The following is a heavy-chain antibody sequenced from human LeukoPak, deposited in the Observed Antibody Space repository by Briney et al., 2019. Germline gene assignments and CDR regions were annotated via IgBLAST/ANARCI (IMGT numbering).Heavy chain of an antibody. Sequence: SETLSLTCTVSGGSISRYYWSWIRQPAGKGLEWIGRIYTSGSTNYNPSLKSRVTMSVDTSKNQFSLKLSSVTAADTAVYYCARSYCSSTSCYLEGEYYFDYWGQGTLVTVSS. CDR3: ARSYCSSTSCYLEGEYYFDY. CDR1: GGSISRYY. D-gene: IGHD2-2*01. J-gene: IGHJ4*02. CDR2: IYTSGST. V-gene: IGHV4-4*07.